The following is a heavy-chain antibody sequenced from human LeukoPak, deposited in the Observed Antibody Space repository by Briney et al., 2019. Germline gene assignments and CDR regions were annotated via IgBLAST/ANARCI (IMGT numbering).Heavy chain of an antibody. D-gene: IGHD6-13*01. CDR2: ISSSSSTI. Sequence: GGSLRLSCVASGFTLSSFSMNWVRQAPGKGLEWVSYISSSSSTIYYADSVKGRFTISRDNAKNSLYLQMNNLRAEDTAVYYCAGQQQLLLIDPWGQGTLVTVSS. CDR3: AGQQQLLLIDP. J-gene: IGHJ5*02. CDR1: GFTLSSFS. V-gene: IGHV3-48*01.